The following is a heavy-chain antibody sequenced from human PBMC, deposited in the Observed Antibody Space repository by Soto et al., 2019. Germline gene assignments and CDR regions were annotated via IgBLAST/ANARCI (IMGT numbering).Heavy chain of an antibody. Sequence: QVQLVQSGAEVKKPGASVKVSCKASGYTFTSYGISWVRQAPGQGLEWMGWISTYNGNTNYAQKLQGRVTMTTDTAKSTAYMELMSLRSDDTAVYYCARGAHCSGGSGYVTDSWGQGTLVTVSS. CDR3: ARGAHCSGGSGYVTDS. V-gene: IGHV1-18*01. CDR2: ISTYNGNT. CDR1: GYTFTSYG. D-gene: IGHD2-15*01. J-gene: IGHJ4*02.